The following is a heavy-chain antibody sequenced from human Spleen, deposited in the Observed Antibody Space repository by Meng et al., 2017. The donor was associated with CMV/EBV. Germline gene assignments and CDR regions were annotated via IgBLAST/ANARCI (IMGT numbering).Heavy chain of an antibody. V-gene: IGHV1-18*01. CDR3: AREGYSNYRGGGAWVFSQMGYDYYYGMDV. D-gene: IGHD4-11*01. J-gene: IGHJ6*02. CDR1: GYTSPNFG. Sequence: ASVKVSCKASGYTSPNFGITWVRQAPGQGLEWMGWISPKHGKTNYAQKFQGRVTISTATSTNTAYMDLRSLRSDDTAVYYCAREGYSNYRGGGAWVFSQMGYDYYYGMDVWGQGTTVTVSS. CDR2: ISPKHGKT.